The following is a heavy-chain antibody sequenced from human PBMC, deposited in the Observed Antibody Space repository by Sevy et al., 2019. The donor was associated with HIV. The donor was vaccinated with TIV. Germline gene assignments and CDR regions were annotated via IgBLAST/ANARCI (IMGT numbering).Heavy chain of an antibody. CDR3: ARTYYDFWSGYYKWEPFDYWGQGTLVAVSSGMDV. D-gene: IGHD3-3*01. J-gene: IGHJ6*02. V-gene: IGHV4-34*01. CDR1: GGSFSGYY. CDR2: INHSGST. Sequence: SETLSLTCAVYGGSFSGYYWSWIRQPPGKGLEWIGEINHSGSTNYNPSLKSRVTISVDTSKNQFSLKLSSVTAADTAVYYCARTYYDFWSGYYKWEPFDYWGQGTLVAVSSGMDVWGQGTTVTVSS.